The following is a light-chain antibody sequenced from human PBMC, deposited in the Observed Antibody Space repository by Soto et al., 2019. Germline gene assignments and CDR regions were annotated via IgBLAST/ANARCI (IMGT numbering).Light chain of an antibody. Sequence: EIVLTQSPATLSLSPGERATLSCRASQSVSSYLAWYQEKPGQAPRLLIYDATNRATGIPVRFSGSGSGTDFTLTISSLEPEDFEVYSCQQRSNWPPTLTFGGGTNVEIK. V-gene: IGKV3-11*01. CDR1: QSVSSY. CDR3: QQRSNWPPTLT. CDR2: DAT. J-gene: IGKJ4*01.